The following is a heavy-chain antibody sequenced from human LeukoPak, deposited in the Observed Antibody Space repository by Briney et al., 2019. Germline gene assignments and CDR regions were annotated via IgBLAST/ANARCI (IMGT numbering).Heavy chain of an antibody. J-gene: IGHJ6*03. Sequence: GGTLRLSCAASGFTFSSYGVSWVRQAPGKGLEWVSGISGSGHRTYYADSVKGRFTISRDNAKNTLYLQMNSLRADDTAIYYCVRDHYYSMDVWGKGTTVTISS. CDR2: ISGSGHRT. CDR3: VRDHYYSMDV. CDR1: GFTFSSYG. V-gene: IGHV3-23*01.